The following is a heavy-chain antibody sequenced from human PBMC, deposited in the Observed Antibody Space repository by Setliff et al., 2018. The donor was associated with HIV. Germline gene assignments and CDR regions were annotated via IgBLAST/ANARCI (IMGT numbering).Heavy chain of an antibody. CDR1: GYSFTNYW. Sequence: GESLKISCKGSGYSFTNYWIGWVRQMPGKGLEWVGIIYPDDSDTRYSPSFQGQVTISADKSISTAYLQWSSLKASDTAMYYCARSPIRYCSGGSCYSGFDYWGQGTLVTVSS. CDR2: IYPDDSDT. V-gene: IGHV5-51*01. CDR3: ARSPIRYCSGGSCYSGFDY. J-gene: IGHJ4*02. D-gene: IGHD2-15*01.